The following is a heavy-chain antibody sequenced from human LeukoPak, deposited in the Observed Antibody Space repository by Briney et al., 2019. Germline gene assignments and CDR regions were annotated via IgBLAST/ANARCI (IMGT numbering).Heavy chain of an antibody. CDR1: GFTFSSYA. Sequence: GGSLRLSCAASGFTFSSYAMHWVRQPPGKGLEYVSAISSNGGSTYYANSVKGRFTISSDNSKHTLYLQMGSLRAEDMAVYYCAREGLAAAEFDYWGQGTLVTVSS. J-gene: IGHJ4*02. D-gene: IGHD6-13*01. V-gene: IGHV3-64*01. CDR2: ISSNGGST. CDR3: AREGLAAAEFDY.